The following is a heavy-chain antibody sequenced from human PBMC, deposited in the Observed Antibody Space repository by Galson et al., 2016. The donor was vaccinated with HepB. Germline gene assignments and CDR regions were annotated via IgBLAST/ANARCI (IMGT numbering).Heavy chain of an antibody. D-gene: IGHD3-10*01. CDR1: GFIVGDDY. Sequence: SLRLSCAASGFIVGDDYMSWVRQAPGKGLEWVSVIYSGGTTYYADSVKGRFTISRDNSKNTLYLQMNSLRAEDTAVYYCARERGSIVVQGVVTHYYYHGMDVWGQGTTVTVSS. J-gene: IGHJ6*02. CDR3: ARERGSIVVQGVVTHYYYHGMDV. CDR2: IYSGGTT. V-gene: IGHV3-53*01.